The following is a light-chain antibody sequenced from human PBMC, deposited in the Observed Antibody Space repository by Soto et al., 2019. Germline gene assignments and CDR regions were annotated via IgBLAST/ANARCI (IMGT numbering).Light chain of an antibody. CDR3: QQYNDYSWT. V-gene: IGKV1-5*03. J-gene: IGKJ1*01. CDR2: KAY. CDR1: QSIGSW. Sequence: IQMTQSPSTLSASVGDRVAITCRASQSIGSWLAWYQQKPGKAPRFLIYKAYSLESGVPSRFSGSGYGTEFTLTISSLQHDDFATYYCQQYNDYSWTFGQGTKVEIK.